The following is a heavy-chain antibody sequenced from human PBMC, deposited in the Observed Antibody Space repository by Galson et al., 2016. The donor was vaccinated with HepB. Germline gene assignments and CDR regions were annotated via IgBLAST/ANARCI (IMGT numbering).Heavy chain of an antibody. CDR2: IYPSGTT. CDR3: ARLYGDYEYYFYYYGMDV. CDR1: GGSISSSNW. V-gene: IGHV4-4*02. D-gene: IGHD4-17*01. J-gene: IGHJ6*02. Sequence: SETLSLTCAVSGGSISSSNWWNWVRQPPGKGLAWIGEIYPSGTTHSNPSLKSRVTISVDTSKNQFSLKLSSVTAADTAVYYCARLYGDYEYYFYYYGMDVWGQGTTVTVSS.